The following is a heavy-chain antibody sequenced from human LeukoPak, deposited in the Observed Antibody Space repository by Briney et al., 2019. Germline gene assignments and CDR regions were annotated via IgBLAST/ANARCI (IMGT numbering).Heavy chain of an antibody. CDR1: GFPFSSYG. V-gene: IGHV3-30*02. CDR2: ILYDGSNR. J-gene: IGHJ4*02. D-gene: IGHD5-24*01. CDR3: AKDWGGGYSHFFDY. Sequence: GGSLRLSCAASGFPFSSYGMHWLRQAPGKGLEWVAFILYDGSNRDCADSVKGRFTISRDISKSTVYLQMNSLRAEDTAVYYCAKDWGGGYSHFFDYWGQGTLVTVSS.